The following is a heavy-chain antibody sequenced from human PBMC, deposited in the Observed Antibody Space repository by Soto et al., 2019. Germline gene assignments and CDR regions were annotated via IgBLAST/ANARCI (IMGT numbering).Heavy chain of an antibody. D-gene: IGHD3-22*01. V-gene: IGHV3-30*18. J-gene: IGHJ4*02. CDR3: AKAHTYYYDSSGYFNFDY. Sequence: GGSLRLSCAASGFTFSSYGMHWVRQAPGKGLEWVAVISYDGSNKYYADSVKGRFTISRDNSKNTLYLKINSLKAEDTAVYYCAKAHTYYYDSSGYFNFDYWGQGTLVTVSS. CDR1: GFTFSSYG. CDR2: ISYDGSNK.